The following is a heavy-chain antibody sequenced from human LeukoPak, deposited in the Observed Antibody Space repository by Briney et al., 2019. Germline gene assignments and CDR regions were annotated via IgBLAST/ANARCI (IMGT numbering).Heavy chain of an antibody. CDR3: AREGYSSSWYSRVLFDY. V-gene: IGHV1-8*03. D-gene: IGHD6-13*01. Sequence: ASVTVSCKASGYTFTSYDINWVRQATGQGLEWMGWMNPNSGNTGYAQKFQGRVTITRNTSISTAYMELSSLRSEDTAVYYCAREGYSSSWYSRVLFDYWGQGTLVTVSS. CDR1: GYTFTSYD. J-gene: IGHJ4*02. CDR2: MNPNSGNT.